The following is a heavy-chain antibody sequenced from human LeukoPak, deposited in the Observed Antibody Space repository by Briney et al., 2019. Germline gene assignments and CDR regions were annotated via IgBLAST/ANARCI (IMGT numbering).Heavy chain of an antibody. D-gene: IGHD3-22*01. J-gene: IGHJ6*03. V-gene: IGHV4-34*01. Sequence: SETLCLTCAVYGGSFSGYYWSWIRQPPGKGLEWIGKINHSGSTNYNPSLKSRVTISVDTSKTQFPLKLTSVTAADTAVYYCARGVYYYNSSLPTQEHYYYMDVWGKGTTVTVSS. CDR2: INHSGST. CDR3: ARGVYYYNSSLPTQEHYYYMDV. CDR1: GGSFSGYY.